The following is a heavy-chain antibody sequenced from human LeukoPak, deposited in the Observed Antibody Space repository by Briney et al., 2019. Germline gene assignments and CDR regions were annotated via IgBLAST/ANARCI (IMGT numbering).Heavy chain of an antibody. CDR2: INQGGSEI. J-gene: IGHJ4*02. V-gene: IGHV3-7*01. CDR3: ARDRESESDSEGDY. Sequence: PAGSLTLSCSASGVTFGSFCWSWVRQAPGKGLEYVALINQGGSEIFHMDSVKGRSTISRDDATNSLYLQMNSLRVEDTALYYCARDRESESDSEGDYWGQGTLVTVSS. D-gene: IGHD4-11*01. CDR1: GVTFGSFC.